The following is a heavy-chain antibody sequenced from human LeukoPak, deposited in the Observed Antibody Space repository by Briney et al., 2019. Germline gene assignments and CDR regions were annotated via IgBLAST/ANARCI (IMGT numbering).Heavy chain of an antibody. Sequence: ETSQTLSLTCTVSGVSISSDGYYWSWIRQLPGKGLEWTGYIYYSGTTYYNPSLESRVTMSVDTSKNQFSLKLSSVTAADTAVYYCARYRDSGGRLAFDIWGQGTMVIVSS. CDR2: IYYSGTT. D-gene: IGHD2-15*01. J-gene: IGHJ3*02. V-gene: IGHV4-31*03. CDR3: ARYRDSGGRLAFDI. CDR1: GVSISSDGYY.